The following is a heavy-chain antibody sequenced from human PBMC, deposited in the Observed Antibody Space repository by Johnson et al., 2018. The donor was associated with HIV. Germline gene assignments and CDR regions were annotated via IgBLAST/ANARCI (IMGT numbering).Heavy chain of an antibody. CDR1: GFTFSSFA. V-gene: IGHV3-30*04. Sequence: QEKLVESGGGVVQPGRSLRLSCAASGFTFSSFAMHWVRQTPGNGLEWVSIISYSGSNKYYADSVKGRFTISRDNSKNTLYLQMNTLRAEDTAVYYCARGGVVHDGFDIWGQGTMVTVSS. CDR2: ISYSGSNK. D-gene: IGHD2-8*01. CDR3: ARGGVVHDGFDI. J-gene: IGHJ3*02.